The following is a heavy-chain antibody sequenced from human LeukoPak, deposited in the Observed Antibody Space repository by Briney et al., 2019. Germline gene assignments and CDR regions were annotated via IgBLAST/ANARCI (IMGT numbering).Heavy chain of an antibody. D-gene: IGHD2-2*02. CDR3: AILDIVVVPAAIPVNWFDP. V-gene: IGHV3-48*03. CDR1: GCTFSSYE. Sequence: QPGGSLRLSCAASGCTFSSYEMNWVRQAPGKGLEWVSYISSSGSTIYYADSVKGRFTISRDNAKNSLYLQMNSLRAEDTAVYYCAILDIVVVPAAIPVNWFDPWGQGTLVTVSS. J-gene: IGHJ5*02. CDR2: ISSSGSTI.